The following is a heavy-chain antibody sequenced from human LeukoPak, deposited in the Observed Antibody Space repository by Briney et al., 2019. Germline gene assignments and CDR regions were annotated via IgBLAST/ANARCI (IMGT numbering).Heavy chain of an antibody. V-gene: IGHV3-23*01. D-gene: IGHD5-18*01. CDR1: GFIFSSHG. Sequence: GGSLRLSCAACGFIFSSHGMNGVRQATGKGLEWVSGISPSGDATFYADSVKGRFTISRDNSKNTLYLQLNSLRAEDTAVYYCARGALGYSLGYWGQGTLVTVSS. CDR2: ISPSGDAT. CDR3: ARGALGYSLGY. J-gene: IGHJ4*02.